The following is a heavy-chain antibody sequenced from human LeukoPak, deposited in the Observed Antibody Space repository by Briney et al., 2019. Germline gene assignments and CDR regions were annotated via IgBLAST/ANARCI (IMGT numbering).Heavy chain of an antibody. D-gene: IGHD3-22*01. CDR2: IYYSGTT. CDR3: ARHRYDSSGLYLCYFDY. CDR1: GGSISSTNYY. J-gene: IGHJ4*02. V-gene: IGHV4-39*01. Sequence: SETLSLTCTVSGGSISSTNYYWGLIRQPPGKGLEWIVSIYYSGTTHYNPSLKSRVTLSVDTSKNQFSLKLSSVTAADTAVYHCARHRYDSSGLYLCYFDYWGQGSLVTVSS.